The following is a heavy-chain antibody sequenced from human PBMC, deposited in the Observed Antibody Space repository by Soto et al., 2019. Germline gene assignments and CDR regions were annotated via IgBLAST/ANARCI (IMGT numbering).Heavy chain of an antibody. Sequence: QVQLVQSGAEVKKPGSSVKVSCKASGGTFSSYAISWVRQAPGQGLEWMGGIIPIFGTANYAQKFQGRVTITADESTSTAYMELGSLRSEDTAVYYCARPDIGGYGSSNYFDYWGQGTLVTVSS. CDR3: ARPDIGGYGSSNYFDY. V-gene: IGHV1-69*01. CDR2: IIPIFGTA. D-gene: IGHD3-22*01. J-gene: IGHJ4*02. CDR1: GGTFSSYA.